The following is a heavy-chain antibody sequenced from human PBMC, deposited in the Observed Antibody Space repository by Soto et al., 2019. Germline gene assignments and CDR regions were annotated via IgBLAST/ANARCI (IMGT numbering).Heavy chain of an antibody. CDR1: GYTFTGYY. Sequence: ASVKVSCKASGYTFTGYYMHWVRQAPGQGLEWMGWINPNSGGTNYAQKFQGWVTMTRDTSISTAYMELSRLRSDDTAVYYCARDLSGYDAYFDYWGQGTLVTSPQ. V-gene: IGHV1-2*04. CDR2: INPNSGGT. J-gene: IGHJ4*02. CDR3: ARDLSGYDAYFDY. D-gene: IGHD5-12*01.